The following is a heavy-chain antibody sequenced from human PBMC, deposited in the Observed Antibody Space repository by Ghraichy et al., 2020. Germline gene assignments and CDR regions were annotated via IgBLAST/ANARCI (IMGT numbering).Heavy chain of an antibody. V-gene: IGHV3-53*01. CDR1: GFTVRRNY. J-gene: IGHJ4*02. CDR2: IYSGDAT. D-gene: IGHD3-22*01. Sequence: GGSLRLSCAASGFTVRRNYMSWVRQAPGRGLEWVSVIYSGDATYYADFVKGRFTISRDNPKNTVYLQMNSLRAEDTAVYYCARGGYPTYYFDYWGQGTLVTVSS. CDR3: ARGGYPTYYFDY.